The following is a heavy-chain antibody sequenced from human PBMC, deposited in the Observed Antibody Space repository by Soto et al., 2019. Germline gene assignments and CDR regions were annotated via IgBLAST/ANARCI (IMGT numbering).Heavy chain of an antibody. Sequence: QVQLVQSGAEVKKPGASVKVSCKASGYTFTGYYMHWVRQAPGQGLEWMGWINPNSGGTNYAQKFRGWVTMTRDTSISTAYMELSRLRSDDTAVYYCARDLGQWLVGFGMDVWGQGTTVTVSS. CDR2: INPNSGGT. D-gene: IGHD6-19*01. CDR3: ARDLGQWLVGFGMDV. J-gene: IGHJ6*02. CDR1: GYTFTGYY. V-gene: IGHV1-2*04.